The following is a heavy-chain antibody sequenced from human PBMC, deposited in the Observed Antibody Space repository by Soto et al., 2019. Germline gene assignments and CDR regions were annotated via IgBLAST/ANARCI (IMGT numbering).Heavy chain of an antibody. V-gene: IGHV3-30*18. J-gene: IGHJ6*02. CDR1: GFTFSSYG. D-gene: IGHD2-2*01. CDR2: ISYDGSNK. CDR3: AKGPAIVLVPAAMNYYYGMDV. Sequence: QVQLVESGGGVVQPGRSLRLSCAASGFTFSSYGMHWVRQAPGEGLEWVALISYDGSNKYYADSVKGRFTISRDYSKNTLYLQMNSLGAEETAVYYCAKGPAIVLVPAAMNYYYGMDVWGQGTTVTVSS.